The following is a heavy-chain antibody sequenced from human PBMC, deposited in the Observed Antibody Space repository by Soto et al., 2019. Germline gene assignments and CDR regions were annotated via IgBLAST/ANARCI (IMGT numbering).Heavy chain of an antibody. CDR1: GGSISTNNW. V-gene: IGHV4-4*02. CDR3: ARLGYCSAGSCYNFDH. CDR2: IHPRGST. Sequence: SETLSLTCAVSGGSISTNNWWSWVRQPPGKGLEWIGEIHPRGSTNYNPSLRSRVTMSLDKSKDQFSLRLNSVTAADTAVYYCARLGYCSAGSCYNFDHWGQGTLVTVSS. D-gene: IGHD2-15*01. J-gene: IGHJ4*02.